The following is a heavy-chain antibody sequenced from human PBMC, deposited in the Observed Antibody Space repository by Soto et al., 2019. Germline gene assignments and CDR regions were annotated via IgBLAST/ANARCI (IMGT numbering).Heavy chain of an antibody. CDR3: VRAFYGSYPLLWYFDL. D-gene: IGHD4-17*01. CDR2: ISSSSSTI. V-gene: IGHV3-48*02. J-gene: IGHJ2*01. Sequence: EVQLVESGGGLVQPGGSLRLSCTASGFTFSDYTMNWVRQAPGKGLEWISSISSSSSTIYYADSVKGRFTISRDNAKNSLYLQMNSLRDEDTALYYCVRAFYGSYPLLWYFDLWGRGTLVTVSS. CDR1: GFTFSDYT.